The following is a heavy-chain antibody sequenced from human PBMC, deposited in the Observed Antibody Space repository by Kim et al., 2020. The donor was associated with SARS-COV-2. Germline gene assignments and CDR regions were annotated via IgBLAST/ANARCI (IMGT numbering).Heavy chain of an antibody. D-gene: IGHD3-22*01. V-gene: IGHV3-23*01. Sequence: GGSLRLSCAASGFTFSSYAMSWVRQAPGKGLEWVSAISGSGGSTYYADSVKGRFTISRDNSKNTLYLQMNSLRAEDTAVYYCAKELNYYDSSGYQYFDYWGQGTLVTVSS. CDR2: ISGSGGST. CDR3: AKELNYYDSSGYQYFDY. CDR1: GFTFSSYA. J-gene: IGHJ4*02.